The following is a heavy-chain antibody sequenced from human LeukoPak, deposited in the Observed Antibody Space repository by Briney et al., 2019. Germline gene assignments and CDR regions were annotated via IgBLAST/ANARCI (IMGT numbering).Heavy chain of an antibody. D-gene: IGHD6-13*01. CDR2: INHSGST. V-gene: IGHV4-34*01. J-gene: IGHJ4*02. Sequence: SETLSLTCAVYGGSFSGYYWSWIRQPPGKGLEWIGEINHSGSTNYNPSLKSRVTISVDTSKNQFSLKLSSVTAADTAVYYCARRLRYSGRAFDYWGQGTLVTVSS. CDR3: ARRLRYSGRAFDY. CDR1: GGSFSGYY.